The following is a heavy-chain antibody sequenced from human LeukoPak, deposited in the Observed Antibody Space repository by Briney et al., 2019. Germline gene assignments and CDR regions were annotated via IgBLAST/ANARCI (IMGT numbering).Heavy chain of an antibody. D-gene: IGHD6-13*01. CDR3: ARSLPYGTTWYGRSDF. Sequence: LAGGSLRLSCAASGFPFNAYWMTWVRQAPGKGLEWVANIRQDGDTKYYVDSVKGRFTIFRDNAMNSLYLQMNSLRAEDTAIYYCARSLPYGTTWYGRSDFWGQGTLVTVSS. V-gene: IGHV3-7*03. CDR2: IRQDGDTK. CDR1: GFPFNAYW. J-gene: IGHJ4*02.